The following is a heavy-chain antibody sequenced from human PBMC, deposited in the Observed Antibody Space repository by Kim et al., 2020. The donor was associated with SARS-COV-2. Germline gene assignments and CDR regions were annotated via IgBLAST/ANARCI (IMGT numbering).Heavy chain of an antibody. V-gene: IGHV4-59*13. D-gene: IGHD6-6*01. CDR2: IYYSGST. CDR3: AREYSSSPHDAFDI. J-gene: IGHJ3*02. CDR1: GGSISSYY. Sequence: SETLSLTCTVSGGSISSYYWSWIRQPPGKGLEWIGYIYYSGSTNYNPSLKSRVTISVDTSKNQFSLKLSSVTAADTAVYYCAREYSSSPHDAFDIWGQGTMVTVSS.